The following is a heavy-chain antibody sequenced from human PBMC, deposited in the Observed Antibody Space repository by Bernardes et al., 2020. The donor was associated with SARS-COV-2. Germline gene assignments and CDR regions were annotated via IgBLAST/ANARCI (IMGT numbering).Heavy chain of an antibody. CDR1: GGSISSGGYY. J-gene: IGHJ4*02. D-gene: IGHD6-19*01. V-gene: IGHV4-31*03. Sequence: SETLSLTCTVSGGSISSGGYYWSWIRQHPGKGLEWIGYIYYSGSTYYNPSLKSRVTISVDTSKNQFSLKLSSVTAADTAVYYCARVGGYDFGYSSGEKHFDYWGQGTLVTVSS. CDR3: ARVGGYDFGYSSGEKHFDY. CDR2: IYYSGST.